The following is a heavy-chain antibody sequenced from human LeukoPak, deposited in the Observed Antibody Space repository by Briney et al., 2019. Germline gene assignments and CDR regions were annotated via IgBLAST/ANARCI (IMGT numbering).Heavy chain of an antibody. D-gene: IGHD3-9*01. J-gene: IGHJ3*02. CDR3: ARARYVNSFYAFDI. Sequence: SETLSLTCTVSGGSISSYYWSWIRLPPGKGLEWIGYLSKSGNTNYSPSLKSRVTIFGDTSKNQFFLKLSSVTAVDTAVYYCARARYVNSFYAFDIWGQGTLVTVSS. V-gene: IGHV4-59*01. CDR1: GGSISSYY. CDR2: LSKSGNT.